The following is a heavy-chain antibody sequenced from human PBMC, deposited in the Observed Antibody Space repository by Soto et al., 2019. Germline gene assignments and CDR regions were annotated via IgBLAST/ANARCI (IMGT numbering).Heavy chain of an antibody. D-gene: IGHD6-13*01. J-gene: IGHJ3*02. V-gene: IGHV1-2*02. Sequence: GASVKVSCKASGYTFTAHYIQWVRQAPGQGLEWMGWINPISGFANYAQRFQGRVTLTRDTSISTVYLDLSRLLSDDTAVYYCARERFSSSWWREAFDIWGQGTLVTVSS. CDR1: GYTFTAHY. CDR3: ARERFSSSWWREAFDI. CDR2: INPISGFA.